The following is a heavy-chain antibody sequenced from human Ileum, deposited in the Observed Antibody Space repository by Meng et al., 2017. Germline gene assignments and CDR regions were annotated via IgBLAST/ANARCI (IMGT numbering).Heavy chain of an antibody. V-gene: IGHV4-39*01. CDR3: ARRAHYGDPPR. J-gene: IGHJ4*02. CDR2: IYYGGST. Sequence: QLRLQESGPGLVKPSETLSLTCSVSSGSFTNNNYYRVWIRRPPGKGLEWIGSIYYGGSTYYNPSLKSRVTISVDTSTNQFSLKLISVTAADTAVYYCARRAHYGDPPRWGQGTLVTVSS. CDR1: SGSFTNNNYY. D-gene: IGHD4-17*01.